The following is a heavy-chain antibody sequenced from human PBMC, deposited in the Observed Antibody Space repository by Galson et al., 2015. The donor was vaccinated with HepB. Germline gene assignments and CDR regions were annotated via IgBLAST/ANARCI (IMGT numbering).Heavy chain of an antibody. V-gene: IGHV1-2*02. D-gene: IGHD2-2*02. CDR2: INPNSGGT. CDR1: GYTFTGYY. CDR3: ARLGYCSSTSCYRGEVAFDY. Sequence: SVKVSCKASGYTFTGYYMHWVRQAPGQGLEWMGWINPNSGGTNYAQKFQGRVTMTRDTSISTACMELSRLRSDDTAVYYCARLGYCSSTSCYRGEVAFDYWGQGTLVTVSS. J-gene: IGHJ4*02.